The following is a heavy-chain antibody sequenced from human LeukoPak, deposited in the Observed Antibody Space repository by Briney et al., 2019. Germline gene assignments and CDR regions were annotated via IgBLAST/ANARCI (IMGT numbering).Heavy chain of an antibody. D-gene: IGHD3-3*01. J-gene: IGHJ6*02. CDR1: GYTFTSYG. Sequence: ASVKVSCKASGYTFTSYGISWVRQAPGQGLEWMGWISAYNGNTNYAQKLQGRVTMTTDTSTSTAYMELRSLRSDDTAVYYCARDYREYYDFWSGYYAPYYYYGMDVWGQGTTVTLSS. V-gene: IGHV1-18*01. CDR3: ARDYREYYDFWSGYYAPYYYYGMDV. CDR2: ISAYNGNT.